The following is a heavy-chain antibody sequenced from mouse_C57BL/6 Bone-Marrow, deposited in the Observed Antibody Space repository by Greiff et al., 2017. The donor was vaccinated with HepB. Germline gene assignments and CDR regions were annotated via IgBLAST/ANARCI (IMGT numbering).Heavy chain of an antibody. D-gene: IGHD2-12*01. J-gene: IGHJ2*01. CDR1: GYTFTDYN. V-gene: IGHV1-22*01. CDR3: ARKGGSNDGGYFDY. Sequence: EVQLQESGPELVKPGASVKMSCKASGYTFTDYNMHWVKQSHGKSLEWIGYINPNNGGTSYNQKFKGKATLTVNKSSSTAYMELRSLTSEDSAVYYCARKGGSNDGGYFDYWGQGTTLTVSS. CDR2: INPNNGGT.